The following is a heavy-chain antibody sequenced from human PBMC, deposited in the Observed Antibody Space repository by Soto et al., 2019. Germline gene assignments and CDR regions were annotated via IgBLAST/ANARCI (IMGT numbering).Heavy chain of an antibody. CDR1: GGTFSSYA. D-gene: IGHD3-22*01. J-gene: IGHJ4*02. CDR2: IIPIFGTA. V-gene: IGHV1-69*01. CDR3: ASRQVGLRYYYDSSGDQLTFFDY. Sequence: QVQLVQSGAEVKKPGSSVKVSCKASGGTFSSYAISWVRQAPGQGLEWMGGIIPIFGTANYAQKFQGRVTITADESTSTAYMELSSLRSEDTAVYYCASRQVGLRYYYDSSGDQLTFFDYWGQGTLVTVSS.